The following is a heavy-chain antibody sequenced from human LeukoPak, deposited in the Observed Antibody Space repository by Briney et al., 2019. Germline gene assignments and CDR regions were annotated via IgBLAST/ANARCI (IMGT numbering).Heavy chain of an antibody. Sequence: SETLSLTCTVSGGSISSGGYYWSWIRQHPGKGLEWIGYIYYSGSTYYNPSLKSRVTISVDTSKNQFSLKLSSVTAADTAVYYCARVTFVTFWSGYPTENWFDPWGQGTLVTVSS. CDR2: IYYSGST. CDR3: ARVTFVTFWSGYPTENWFDP. CDR1: GGSISSGGYY. D-gene: IGHD3-3*01. J-gene: IGHJ5*02. V-gene: IGHV4-31*03.